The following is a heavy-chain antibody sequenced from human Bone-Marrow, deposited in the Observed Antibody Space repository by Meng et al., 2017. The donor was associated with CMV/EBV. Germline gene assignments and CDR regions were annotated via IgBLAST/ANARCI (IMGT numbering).Heavy chain of an antibody. J-gene: IGHJ4*02. D-gene: IGHD3-16*01. CDR1: GGSISSSSYY. Sequence: ESLKISCTVSGGSISSSSYYWGWIRQPPGKGLEWIGSIYYSGSTYYNPSLKSRVTISVDTSKNQFSLKLSSVTAADTAVYYCARYERLSYYFDYWGQGTRVTGSS. CDR2: IYYSGST. V-gene: IGHV4-39*07. CDR3: ARYERLSYYFDY.